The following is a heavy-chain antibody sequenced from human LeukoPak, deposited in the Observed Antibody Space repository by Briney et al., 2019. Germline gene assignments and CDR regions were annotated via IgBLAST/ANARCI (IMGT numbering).Heavy chain of an antibody. CDR1: GFTFSSYG. J-gene: IGHJ4*02. CDR3: ARDSQPEGFDY. Sequence: GGSLRLSCAASGFTFSSYGMSWVRQAPGKGLEWVSAISGSGGSTYYADSVKGRFTISRDNSKNTLYPQMNSLRAEDTAVYYCARDSQPEGFDYWGQGTLVTVSS. CDR2: ISGSGGST. V-gene: IGHV3-23*01. D-gene: IGHD5-18*01.